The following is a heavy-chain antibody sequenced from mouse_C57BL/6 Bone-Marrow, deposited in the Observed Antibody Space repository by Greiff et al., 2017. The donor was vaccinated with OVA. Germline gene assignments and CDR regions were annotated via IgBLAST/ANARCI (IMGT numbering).Heavy chain of an antibody. CDR3: AKRYYYGSSYAWFAY. D-gene: IGHD1-1*01. CDR2: ISDGGSYT. J-gene: IGHJ3*01. CDR1: GFTFSSYA. Sequence: DVQLVESGGGLVKPGGSLKLSCAASGFTFSSYAMSWVRQTPEKRLEWVATISDGGSYTYYPDNVKGRFTISRDNAKNNLYLQRSHLKSEDTAMYNCAKRYYYGSSYAWFAYWGQGTLVTVSA. V-gene: IGHV5-4*01.